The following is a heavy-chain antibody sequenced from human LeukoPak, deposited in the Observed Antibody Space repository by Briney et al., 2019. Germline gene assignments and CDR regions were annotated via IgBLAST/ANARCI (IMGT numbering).Heavy chain of an antibody. CDR2: IYSGGST. Sequence: QPGGSLRLSCAASGFTVSSNYMSWVRQAPGKGLEWVSVIYSGGSTYYADSVKGRFTISRDNSKNTLYLQMNSLRAEDTAVYYCARDRVAAHKPWFDPWGQGTLVTVSS. V-gene: IGHV3-53*05. J-gene: IGHJ5*02. CDR1: GFTVSSNY. D-gene: IGHD6-6*01. CDR3: ARDRVAAHKPWFDP.